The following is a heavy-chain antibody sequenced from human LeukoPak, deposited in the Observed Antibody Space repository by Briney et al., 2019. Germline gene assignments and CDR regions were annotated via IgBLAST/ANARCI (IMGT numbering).Heavy chain of an antibody. CDR1: GYTFTGSY. D-gene: IGHD6-13*01. V-gene: IGHV1-2*02. Sequence: EASVKVSCKASGYTFTGSYMHWVRQAPGQGLEWMGWINPNSGGTNSAQKFQGRVTMTRDTSISTAYMELTSLISDDTAVYYCARVAYSSLTNWFDPWGQGTLVTVSS. CDR3: ARVAYSSLTNWFDP. J-gene: IGHJ5*02. CDR2: INPNSGGT.